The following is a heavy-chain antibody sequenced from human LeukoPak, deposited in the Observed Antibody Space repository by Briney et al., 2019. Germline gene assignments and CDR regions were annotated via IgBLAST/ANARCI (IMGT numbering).Heavy chain of an antibody. CDR2: ISSSSSYI. Sequence: GGSLRLSCAASGFTFSSYSMNWVRQAPGKGLEWVSSISSSSSYIYYADSVKGRFTISRDNAKNSLYLQMNSLRAEDTAVYYCARDGNWNYPFDYWGQGTLVTVSS. CDR3: ARDGNWNYPFDY. J-gene: IGHJ4*02. CDR1: GFTFSSYS. D-gene: IGHD1-7*01. V-gene: IGHV3-21*01.